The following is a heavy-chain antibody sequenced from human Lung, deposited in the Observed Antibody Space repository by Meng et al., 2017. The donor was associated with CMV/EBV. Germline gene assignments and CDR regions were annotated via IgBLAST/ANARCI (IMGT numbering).Heavy chain of an antibody. D-gene: IGHD1-14*01. J-gene: IGHJ4*02. CDR1: GGSISSSSYY. CDR2: VVYSGTT. V-gene: IGHV4-39*01. Sequence: QLQPQEAGPGMVKPSETLSLTATVSGGSISSSSYYWAWIRQPPGEGLEWIGSVVYSGTTYYTSSLKSRVSISVDTSKNQFSLKLSSVTAADTAVYYCARHHHSPTFDYWGQGTLVTVSS. CDR3: ARHHHSPTFDY.